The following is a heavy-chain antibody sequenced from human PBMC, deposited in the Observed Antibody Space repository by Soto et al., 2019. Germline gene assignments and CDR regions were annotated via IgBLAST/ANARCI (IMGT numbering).Heavy chain of an antibody. Sequence: QVQLVQSGAEVKKPGSSVKVSCKASGGTFSSYAISWVRQAPGQGLEWMGGIIPIFGTTNDAQKFQDRVTITADESTRTASMELSSLRSEDTAVYYCATVARGNIVATEYYSYYGMDVW. J-gene: IGHJ6*01. V-gene: IGHV1-69*01. CDR1: GGTFSSYA. CDR3: ATVARGNIVATEYYSYYGMDV. D-gene: IGHD5-12*01. CDR2: IIPIFGTT.